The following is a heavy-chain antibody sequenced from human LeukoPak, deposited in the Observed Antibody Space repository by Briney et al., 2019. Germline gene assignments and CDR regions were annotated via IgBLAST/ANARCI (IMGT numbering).Heavy chain of an antibody. J-gene: IGHJ4*02. CDR3: ARDKRDGPNDY. CDR1: GFTLSNYW. V-gene: IGHV3-7*03. CDR2: IKEDGSEK. D-gene: IGHD5-24*01. Sequence: GGSLRLSCVVSGFTLSNYWMSWVRQAPGKGLEWVANIKEDGSEKKYVDSVKGRFTISRDNAKNSLYLQLNSLRAEDTAVYYCARDKRDGPNDYWGQGTLVTVSS.